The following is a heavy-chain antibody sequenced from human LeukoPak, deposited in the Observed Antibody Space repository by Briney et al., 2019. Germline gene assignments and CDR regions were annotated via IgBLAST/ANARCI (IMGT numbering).Heavy chain of an antibody. CDR1: GGSISSGVYY. CDR3: ARVYTGYSYGYGLNYFDY. V-gene: IGHV4-31*03. D-gene: IGHD5-18*01. Sequence: SETLSLTCTVSGGSISSGVYYWSWIRQHPGKGLEWIGYIYYSGSTYYNPSLKSRVTISVDTSKNQFSLKLSSVTAADTAVYYCARVYTGYSYGYGLNYFDYWGQGTLVTVSS. J-gene: IGHJ4*02. CDR2: IYYSGST.